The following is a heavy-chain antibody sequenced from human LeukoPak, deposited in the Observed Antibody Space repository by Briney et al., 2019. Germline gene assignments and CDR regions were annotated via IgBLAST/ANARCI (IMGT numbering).Heavy chain of an antibody. Sequence: SETLSLTCAVYGGSFSGYYWSWIRQPPGKGLEWIGYIYYSGSTNYNPSLKSRVTISVDTSKNQFSLKLSSVTAADTAVYYCARGGDYYGSGSYYTLGYWGQGTLVTVSS. J-gene: IGHJ4*02. CDR1: GGSFSGYY. CDR3: ARGGDYYGSGSYYTLGY. V-gene: IGHV4-59*01. D-gene: IGHD3-10*01. CDR2: IYYSGST.